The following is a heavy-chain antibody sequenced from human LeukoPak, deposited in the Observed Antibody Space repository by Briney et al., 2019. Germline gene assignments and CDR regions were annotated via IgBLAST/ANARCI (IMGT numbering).Heavy chain of an antibody. Sequence: GRSLRLSCAASGFTFSYYAIHWVRQAPGKGPEWVALIWSDGSNKYYADSVKGRITISRDNSKNTVYLQMNSLRAEDTAVYYCAGELFSSGSCPDGWGQGTLVTVS. J-gene: IGHJ4*02. CDR3: AGELFSSGSCPDG. D-gene: IGHD3-10*01. CDR1: GFTFSYYA. CDR2: IWSDGSNK. V-gene: IGHV3-33*01.